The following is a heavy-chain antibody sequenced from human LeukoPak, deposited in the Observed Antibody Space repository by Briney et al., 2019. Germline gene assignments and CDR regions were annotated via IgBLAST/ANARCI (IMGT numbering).Heavy chain of an antibody. CDR1: GFTVSSNY. Sequence: GGSLRLSCAASGFTVSSNYMSWVRQAPGKGLEGVSVIYSGGSTYYADSVKGRFTISRDNSKNTLYLQMNSLRAEDTAVYYCARDYPTYYYGSGSYHYGMDVWGKGTTVTVSS. CDR3: ARDYPTYYYGSGSYHYGMDV. J-gene: IGHJ6*04. CDR2: IYSGGST. D-gene: IGHD3-10*01. V-gene: IGHV3-53*01.